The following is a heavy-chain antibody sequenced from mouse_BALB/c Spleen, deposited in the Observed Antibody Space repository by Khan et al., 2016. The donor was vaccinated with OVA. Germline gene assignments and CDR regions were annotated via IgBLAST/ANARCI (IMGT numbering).Heavy chain of an antibody. CDR1: GYTFTNYW. J-gene: IGHJ3*01. D-gene: IGHD1-1*02. CDR3: ARRGVYGSFAY. V-gene: IGHV1-7*01. Sequence: QVQLKESGAELAKPGASVKMSCKASGYTFTNYWMHWVKQRPGQGLEWIGYINPSTDYTEYNQKFKDKATLTADKSYSTAYMQLSSLTSEDSAVYYCARRGVYGSFAYWGQGTLDTVSA. CDR2: INPSTDYT.